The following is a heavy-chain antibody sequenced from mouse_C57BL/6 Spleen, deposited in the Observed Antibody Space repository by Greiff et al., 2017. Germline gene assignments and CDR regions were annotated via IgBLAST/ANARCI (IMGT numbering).Heavy chain of an antibody. CDR2: IRSKSNNYAT. D-gene: IGHD2-5*01. CDR1: GFSFNTYA. CDR3: VKGSNEAMDY. V-gene: IGHV10-1*01. J-gene: IGHJ4*01. Sequence: EVQLVESGGGLVQPKGSLKLSCAASGFSFNTYAMNWVRQAPGKGLEWVARIRSKSNNYATYSADSVKDRFTISRDDSESMLYLQMNNLKTEDTAMYYCVKGSNEAMDYWGQGTSVTVSS.